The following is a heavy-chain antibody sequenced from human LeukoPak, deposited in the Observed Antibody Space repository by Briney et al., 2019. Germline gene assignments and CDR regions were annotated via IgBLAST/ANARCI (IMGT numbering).Heavy chain of an antibody. D-gene: IGHD2-2*02. CDR3: ARGPFGYCSSTSCYRDVRYFGSGDPQKYYFDY. J-gene: IGHJ4*02. V-gene: IGHV4-59*12. Sequence: SETLSLTCSVSGGSINSYYWSWIRQPPGKGLEWIGNIYYTGSTNYNPSLQSRVTISVDTSKNQFSLKLSSVTAADTAVYYCARGPFGYCSSTSCYRDVRYFGSGDPQKYYFDYWGQGTLVTVSS. CDR2: IYYTGST. CDR1: GGSINSYY.